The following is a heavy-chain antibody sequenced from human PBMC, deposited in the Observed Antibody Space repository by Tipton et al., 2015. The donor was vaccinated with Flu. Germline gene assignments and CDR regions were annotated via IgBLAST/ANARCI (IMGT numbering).Heavy chain of an antibody. CDR3: ARGLVTTVTTGDTYYYYGMDV. D-gene: IGHD4-11*01. Sequence: TLSLTCAVYGGSFSGYYWSWIRQPPGKGLEWIGEINHSGSTNYNPSLKSRVTISVDTSKNQFSLKLSSVTAADTAVYYCARGLVTTVTTGDTYYYYGMDVWGQGTTVTVSS. J-gene: IGHJ6*02. V-gene: IGHV4-34*01. CDR1: GGSFSGYY. CDR2: INHSGST.